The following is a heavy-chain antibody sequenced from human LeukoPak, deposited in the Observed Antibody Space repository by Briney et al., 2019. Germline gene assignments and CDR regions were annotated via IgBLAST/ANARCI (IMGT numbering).Heavy chain of an antibody. CDR1: GFTFSSYG. D-gene: IGHD4-11*01. CDR2: ISSSSSYI. Sequence: GGSLRLSCAASGFTFSSYGMHWVRQAPGKGLEWVSSISSSSSYIYYADSVKGRFTISRDNAKNSLYLQMNSLRAEDTAVYYCARSLTTVSFDYWGQGTLVTVSS. J-gene: IGHJ4*02. CDR3: ARSLTTVSFDY. V-gene: IGHV3-21*01.